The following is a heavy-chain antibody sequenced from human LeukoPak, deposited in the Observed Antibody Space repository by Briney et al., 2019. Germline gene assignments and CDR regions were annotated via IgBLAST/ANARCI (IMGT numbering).Heavy chain of an antibody. D-gene: IGHD4-23*01. CDR3: ARLEATVVHFDY. CDR1: GYSFTRKW. Sequence: GASLQISCNGSGYSFTRKWIGWVRRMPGKGLEWMGIIYPGDSDTRYSPSFQGQVTISADKSISTAYLQWSSLKASDTAMYYCARLEATVVHFDYWGQGTLVTVSS. J-gene: IGHJ4*02. CDR2: IYPGDSDT. V-gene: IGHV5-51*01.